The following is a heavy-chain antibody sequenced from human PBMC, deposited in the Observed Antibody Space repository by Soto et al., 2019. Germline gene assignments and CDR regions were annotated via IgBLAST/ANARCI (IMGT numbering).Heavy chain of an antibody. CDR3: ARGGIAAAGLYYYYYGMDV. Sequence: ETLSLTCAVSGYSISSGYYWGWIRQPPGKGLEWIGIIYHSGSTYYNPSLKSRVTISVDTSNNQFSLKLSSVTAADTAVYYCARGGIAAAGLYYYYYGMDVWGQGTTVTVSS. CDR2: IYHSGST. J-gene: IGHJ6*02. CDR1: GYSISSGYY. V-gene: IGHV4-38-2*01. D-gene: IGHD6-13*01.